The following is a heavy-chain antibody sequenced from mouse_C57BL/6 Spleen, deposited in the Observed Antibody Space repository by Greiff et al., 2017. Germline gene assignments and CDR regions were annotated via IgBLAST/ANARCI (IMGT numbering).Heavy chain of an antibody. CDR1: GFNIKDYY. V-gene: IGHV14-2*01. CDR2: IDPEDGET. D-gene: IGHD2-4*01. Sequence: EVKLVESGAELVKPGASVKLSCTASGFNIKDYYMHWVKQRTEQGLEWIGRIDPEDGETKYAPKFQGKATITAATSSNTAYLQLSSLTSEDTAVYYCAGDYEYAWEFDYGGQGTTLTVSS. CDR3: AGDYEYAWEFDY. J-gene: IGHJ2*01.